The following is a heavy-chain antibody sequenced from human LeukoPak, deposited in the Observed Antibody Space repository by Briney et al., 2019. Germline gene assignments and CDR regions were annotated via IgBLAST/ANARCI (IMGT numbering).Heavy chain of an antibody. J-gene: IGHJ4*02. Sequence: GESLKISCKGSGYSFTTYWIAWVRQMPGKGLEGMGIIYPGDSDTRYSPSFQGQVTISADKSISTAYLQWSSLKASDTAMYYCARQDHSSSWAYWGQGTLVTVSS. CDR3: ARQDHSSSWAY. CDR1: GYSFTTYW. CDR2: IYPGDSDT. V-gene: IGHV5-51*01. D-gene: IGHD6-13*01.